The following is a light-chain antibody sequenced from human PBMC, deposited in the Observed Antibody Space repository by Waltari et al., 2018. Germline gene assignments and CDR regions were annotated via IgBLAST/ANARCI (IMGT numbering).Light chain of an antibody. V-gene: IGLV2-14*01. CDR2: EVT. Sequence: QSALTQPASVSGSPGQSITISCTGTSSDIGAYNYVSWYQQHPGKPPKLMISEVTNRPPGVPGGFSGSKSGNTASLRISGLQAEDEADYYCSSYRSRNTPVLFGGGTTLTVV. CDR3: SSYRSRNTPVL. J-gene: IGLJ3*02. CDR1: SSDIGAYNY.